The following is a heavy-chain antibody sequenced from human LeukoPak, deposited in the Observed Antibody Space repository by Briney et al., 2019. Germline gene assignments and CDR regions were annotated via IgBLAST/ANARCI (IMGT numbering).Heavy chain of an antibody. CDR2: INPNSGGT. J-gene: IGHJ4*02. D-gene: IGHD6-6*01. CDR1: GYTFTSYG. Sequence: GASVKVSCKASGYTFTSYGISWVRQAPGQGLEWMGWINPNSGGTNYAQKFQGRVTMTRDTSISTAYMELSRLRSDDTAVYYCARGSKIAARRGYFDYWGQGTLVTVSS. CDR3: ARGSKIAARRGYFDY. V-gene: IGHV1-2*02.